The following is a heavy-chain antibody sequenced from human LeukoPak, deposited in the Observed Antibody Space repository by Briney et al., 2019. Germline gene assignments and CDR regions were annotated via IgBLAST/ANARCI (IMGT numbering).Heavy chain of an antibody. J-gene: IGHJ4*02. CDR1: GGTFSSYA. Sequence: SVKVSCKASGGTFSSYAISWVRQAPGQGLEWMGRIIPIFGTANYAQKFQGRVTITTDESRSTAYMELSSLRSEDTAVYYCARSSGDSSGPLSYWGQGTLVTVSS. CDR3: ARSSGDSSGPLSY. CDR2: IIPIFGTA. D-gene: IGHD3-22*01. V-gene: IGHV1-69*05.